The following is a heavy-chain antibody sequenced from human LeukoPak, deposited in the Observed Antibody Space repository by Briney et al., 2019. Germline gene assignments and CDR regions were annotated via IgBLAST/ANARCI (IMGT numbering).Heavy chain of an antibody. J-gene: IGHJ4*02. V-gene: IGHV4-39*07. D-gene: IGHD4-17*01. CDR3: ATRSDYGDPTPPDY. CDR2: IYYSGTT. CDR1: GGSISSGDYY. Sequence: PSETLSLTCTVSGGSISSGDYYWSWIRQPPGKGLEWIGSIYYSGTTYYNPSLKSRVTISVDTSKNQFSLKLSSVTAADTAVYYCATRSDYGDPTPPDYWGQGTLVTVSS.